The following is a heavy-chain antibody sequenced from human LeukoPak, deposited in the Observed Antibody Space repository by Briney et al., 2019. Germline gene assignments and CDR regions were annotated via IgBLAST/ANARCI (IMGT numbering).Heavy chain of an antibody. Sequence: PGRSPRLSCAASGFTFTTYWLGWVRQPPGKGLEWVAFIRYDGSDKYYADSVKGRFTISRDNAKNSLYLQMNSLRAEDTAVYYCARDLYRIVVVPHYFDYWGQGTLVTVSS. D-gene: IGHD3-22*01. J-gene: IGHJ4*02. CDR1: GFTFTTYW. V-gene: IGHV3-33*08. CDR3: ARDLYRIVVVPHYFDY. CDR2: IRYDGSDK.